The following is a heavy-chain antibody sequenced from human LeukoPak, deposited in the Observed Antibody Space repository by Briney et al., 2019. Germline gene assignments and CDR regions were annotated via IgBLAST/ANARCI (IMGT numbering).Heavy chain of an antibody. Sequence: PSETLSLTCAVYGGSFSGYYWSWIRQPPGKGLEWIGEINHSGSTNYNPSLKSRVTISVGTSKNQFSLKLSSVTAADTAVYYCARNPNSNYYMAVWGKGTTVTVSS. CDR2: INHSGST. D-gene: IGHD2-21*01. CDR1: GGSFSGYY. J-gene: IGHJ6*03. CDR3: ARNPNSNYYMAV. V-gene: IGHV4-34*01.